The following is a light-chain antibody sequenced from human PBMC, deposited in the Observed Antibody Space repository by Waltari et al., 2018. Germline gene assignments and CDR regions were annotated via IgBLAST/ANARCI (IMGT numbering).Light chain of an antibody. V-gene: IGKV3-20*01. CDR1: QIVGRT. CDR2: DAS. J-gene: IGKJ1*01. Sequence: EIVLTQSPASLSLSPGDRATLSCRASQIVGRTLAWYQQRPGQAPRLLIYDASSRATGIPDRFSGSGSGTDFSLTISRLEPEDFAVYYCQKYGTRPATFGQGTKVEVK. CDR3: QKYGTRPAT.